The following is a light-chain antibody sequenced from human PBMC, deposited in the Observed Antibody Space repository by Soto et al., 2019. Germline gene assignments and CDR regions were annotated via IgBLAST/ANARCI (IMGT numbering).Light chain of an antibody. Sequence: QSVLTQPPSASGTPGQRVTISCSGSSSNIGTYYVDWYQQLPGTAPTLLIHRNGPRPPGVPPRFSGSWSGTSASLAISGLLSVDEADYYCATWDDRMRAYVIGAGTKATVL. V-gene: IGLV1-47*01. CDR2: RNG. CDR3: ATWDDRMRAYV. J-gene: IGLJ1*01. CDR1: SSNIGTYY.